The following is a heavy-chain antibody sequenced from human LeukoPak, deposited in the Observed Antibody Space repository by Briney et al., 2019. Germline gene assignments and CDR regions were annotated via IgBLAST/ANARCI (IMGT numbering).Heavy chain of an antibody. V-gene: IGHV4-4*02. CDR3: AREGGPYRPLDY. CDR1: GGSISTTNW. CDR2: VHLSGRT. J-gene: IGHJ4*02. Sequence: PSETLSLTCGVSGGSISTTNWWTWVRQPPGEGLEWIGEVHLSGRTHYNPSLESRVTMSVDMSENHISLWMTSVTAADTAVYYCAREGGPYRPLDYSGQGTLVTVSS.